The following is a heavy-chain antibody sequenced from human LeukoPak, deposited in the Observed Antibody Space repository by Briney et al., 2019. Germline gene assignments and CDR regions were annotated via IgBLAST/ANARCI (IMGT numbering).Heavy chain of an antibody. Sequence: GGSLRLPCAASGITFNDVWMNWVRQAPGKGLEWVGRIKRQTDGGTTDFAAPAKGRFTISRDDSKNTVHLQMNRLQTEDTAVYYCATGWATVTSLQAFDIWGQGTMVTVSS. V-gene: IGHV3-15*01. CDR2: IKRQTDGGTT. J-gene: IGHJ3*02. CDR3: ATGWATVTSLQAFDI. CDR1: GITFNDVW. D-gene: IGHD4-17*01.